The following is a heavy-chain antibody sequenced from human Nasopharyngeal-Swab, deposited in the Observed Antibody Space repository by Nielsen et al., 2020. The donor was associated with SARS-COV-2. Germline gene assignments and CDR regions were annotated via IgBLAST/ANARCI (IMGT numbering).Heavy chain of an antibody. Sequence: SETLSLTCTVSGGSISSSSYYWGWIRQPPGKGLEWIGSTYYSGSTNYNPSLKSRVTISVDTSKNQFSLKLSSVTAADTAVYYCARDHGSRDAFDIWGQGTMVTVSS. CDR3: ARDHGSRDAFDI. CDR2: TYYSGST. V-gene: IGHV4-39*07. J-gene: IGHJ3*02. D-gene: IGHD5-24*01. CDR1: GGSISSSSYY.